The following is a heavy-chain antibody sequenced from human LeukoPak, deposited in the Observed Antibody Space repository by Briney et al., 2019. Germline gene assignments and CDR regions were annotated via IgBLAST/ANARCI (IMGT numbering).Heavy chain of an antibody. CDR2: INPNSGST. CDR1: GYTFTGYY. CDR3: ASWRGYNPANDY. Sequence: ASVTLSCNASGYTFTGYYMRWVRQAPGQGLEWMGWINPNSGSTNYAQKFQGRVTMTRDTSISTAYMELSRLRSDDTAVYYCASWRGYNPANDYWGQGTLVTVSS. V-gene: IGHV1-2*02. D-gene: IGHD5-24*01. J-gene: IGHJ4*02.